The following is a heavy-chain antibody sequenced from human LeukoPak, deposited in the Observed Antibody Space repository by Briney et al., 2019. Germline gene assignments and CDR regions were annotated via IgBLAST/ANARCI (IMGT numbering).Heavy chain of an antibody. J-gene: IGHJ5*02. D-gene: IGHD6-13*01. CDR1: GFTFSSYW. CDR3: ARVGIAAAGRLGWFDP. Sequence: GGSLRLSCAASGFTFSSYWMSWVRQAPGKGLEWVANIKQDGSEKYYVDSVKGRFTISRDNAKNSLYLQMNSLRAEDTAVYYCARVGIAAAGRLGWFDPWGQGTLVTVSS. V-gene: IGHV3-7*01. CDR2: IKQDGSEK.